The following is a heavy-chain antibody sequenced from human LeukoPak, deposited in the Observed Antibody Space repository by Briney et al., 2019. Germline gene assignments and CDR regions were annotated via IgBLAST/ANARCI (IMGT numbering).Heavy chain of an antibody. Sequence: GESLKISCKGSGYRFTNYWIGWVRQMPGKGLGWMGIIYPGDSDTRYSPSFQGQVTISADKSISTAYLQWSSLKASDTAMYYCARKAYDGFWSGSDDAFDIWGQGTMVTVSS. CDR3: ARKAYDGFWSGSDDAFDI. J-gene: IGHJ3*02. CDR1: GYRFTNYW. V-gene: IGHV5-51*01. CDR2: IYPGDSDT. D-gene: IGHD3-3*01.